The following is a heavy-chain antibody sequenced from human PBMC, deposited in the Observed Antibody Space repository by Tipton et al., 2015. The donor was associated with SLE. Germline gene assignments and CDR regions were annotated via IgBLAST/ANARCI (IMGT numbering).Heavy chain of an antibody. V-gene: IGHV3-30*04. CDR2: ISYGGSNQ. CDR1: GFTFSSYT. CDR3: ARERGYPYYYMDV. J-gene: IGHJ6*03. D-gene: IGHD2-15*01. Sequence: SLRLSCAASGFTFSSYTLHWVRQAPGKGLEWLAVISYGGSNQYYADSVKGRFTISRDNAKNSPYLQMNSLRAEDTAVYYCARERGYPYYYMDVWGKGTTVTVSS.